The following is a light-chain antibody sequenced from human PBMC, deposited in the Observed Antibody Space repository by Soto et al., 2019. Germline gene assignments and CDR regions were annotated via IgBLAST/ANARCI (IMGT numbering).Light chain of an antibody. CDR1: SSNIGTGYD. CDR2: GNI. Sequence: QAVVTQAPSVSGAPGQRVTISCTGNSSNIGTGYDVHWYQQLPGRAPRVLIYGNIHRPSGVPERFSGSKSGTAASLAITGLQAEDEADYYCQSYDRSLSGYVFGSGTKLTVL. J-gene: IGLJ1*01. CDR3: QSYDRSLSGYV. V-gene: IGLV1-40*01.